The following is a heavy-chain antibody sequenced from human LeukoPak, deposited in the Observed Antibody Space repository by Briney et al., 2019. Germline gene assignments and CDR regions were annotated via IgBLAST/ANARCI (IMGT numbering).Heavy chain of an antibody. CDR2: INHSGST. J-gene: IGHJ4*02. D-gene: IGHD4-17*01. V-gene: IGHV4-34*01. CDR1: GGSFSGYY. Sequence: SETLSLTCAVYGGSFSGYYWSWIRQPPGKGLEWIGEINHSGSTNYNPSLKSRVTISVDTSKNQFSLKLSSVTAADTAVHYCASARMTTVTTVDYWGQGTLVTVSS. CDR3: ASARMTTVTTVDY.